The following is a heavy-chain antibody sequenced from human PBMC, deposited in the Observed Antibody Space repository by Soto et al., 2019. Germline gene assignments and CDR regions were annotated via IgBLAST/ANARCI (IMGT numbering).Heavy chain of an antibody. CDR1: GYRFSDYS. D-gene: IGHD5-12*01. CDR3: ARESGGATATLDYYYFYMDV. V-gene: IGHV1-2*02. J-gene: IGHJ6*03. CDR2: MNPNSGDT. Sequence: QVQLVQSGAEVKKPGASVTVSCKASGYRFSDYSLHWGGQAPGQGPGWMGWMNPNSGDTKYAQKFKGRVTMTRDTSVRTAFMELNWLKSDDTAVYYCARESGGATATLDYYYFYMDVWGIGTTVTVSS.